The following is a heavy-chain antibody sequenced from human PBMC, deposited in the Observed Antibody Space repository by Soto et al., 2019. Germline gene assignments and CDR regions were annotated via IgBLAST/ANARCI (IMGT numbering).Heavy chain of an antibody. CDR1: GFTFSNYA. J-gene: IGHJ6*02. V-gene: IGHV3-23*01. D-gene: IGHD4-17*01. CDR3: VYGDYVYYYGMDV. Sequence: PGGSLRLSCAVSGFTFSNYAMTWVRQAPRKGLEWVSSISGSDGATYYVDSVKGRFTISRDNSKNTLYLQMSSLRAEDTAVYYCVYGDYVYYYGMDVWGQGPTVTVAS. CDR2: ISGSDGAT.